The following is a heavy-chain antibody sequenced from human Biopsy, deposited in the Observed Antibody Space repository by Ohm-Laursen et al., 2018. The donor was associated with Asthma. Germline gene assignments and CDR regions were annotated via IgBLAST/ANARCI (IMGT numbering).Heavy chain of an antibody. CDR3: ASDFPKDYVGYNFQF. Sequence: SSVKVSCKAPGGTFSNFAISWVRQAPGQGLEWLGGIMTVFGTTNYAQKFQGRVTITADESTSTAYMELSSLSSDDTAVYYCASDFPKDYVGYNFQFWGQGTLVTVSS. CDR2: IMTVFGTT. V-gene: IGHV1-69*01. D-gene: IGHD4-17*01. CDR1: GGTFSNFA. J-gene: IGHJ4*02.